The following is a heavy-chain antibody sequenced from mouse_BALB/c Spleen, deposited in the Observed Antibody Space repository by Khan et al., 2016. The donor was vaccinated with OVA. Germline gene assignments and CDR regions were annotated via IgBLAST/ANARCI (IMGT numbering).Heavy chain of an antibody. V-gene: IGHV3-1*02. D-gene: IGHD1-1*01. CDR2: IHSSGIT. J-gene: IGHJ2*01. CDR1: GSSITSAYS. CDR3: ARFDGSRAFDC. Sequence: EVQLQESGPDLVKPSQSLSLTCTVTGSSITSAYSWHWVRQFPGNKLEWMGYIHSSGITNYNPSLQSRISITRYTSKNQFFLQLNSVTTEDTATSYCARFDGSRAFDCWGQGSTLTVSA.